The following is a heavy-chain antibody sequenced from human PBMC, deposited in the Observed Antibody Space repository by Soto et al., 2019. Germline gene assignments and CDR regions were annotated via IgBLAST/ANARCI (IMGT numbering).Heavy chain of an antibody. CDR3: ARSSSGWSGYFDH. V-gene: IGHV3-21*01. CDR1: GFTFSSYS. Sequence: PGGSLRLSCAASGFTFSSYSMNWVRLAPGKGLEWVSSISSSSYIYYADSVKGRFTISRDNAKNSLYLQMNSLRAEDTAVYYCARSSSGWSGYFDHWGQGTLVTVSS. D-gene: IGHD6-19*01. J-gene: IGHJ4*02. CDR2: ISSSSYI.